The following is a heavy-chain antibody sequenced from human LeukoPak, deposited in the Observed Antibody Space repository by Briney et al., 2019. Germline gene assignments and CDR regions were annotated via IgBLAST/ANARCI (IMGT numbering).Heavy chain of an antibody. CDR2: ITGTT. CDR1: GFTFSSYA. D-gene: IGHD2-8*02. J-gene: IGHJ6*02. Sequence: PGGSLRLSCAASGFTFSSYAMSWVRQAPGKGLEWVSRITGTTFYADSVKGRFTISRDNSKNTLYLQMNSLRAEDTAVYFCAKYCTGGGCYRGMDVWGQGITVTVSS. CDR3: AKYCTGGGCYRGMDV. V-gene: IGHV3-23*01.